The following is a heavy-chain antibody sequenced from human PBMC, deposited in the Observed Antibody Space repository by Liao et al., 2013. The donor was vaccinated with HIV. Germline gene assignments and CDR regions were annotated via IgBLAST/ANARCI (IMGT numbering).Heavy chain of an antibody. D-gene: IGHD3-10*01. CDR1: GGSVSSTHYY. J-gene: IGHJ6*03. CDR2: IYYTGNT. Sequence: QLQLQESGPGLVKPSEALSLTCTVSGGSVSSTHYYWGWIRQPPGKGLEWIGSIYYTGNTYYNPSLQSRVTISVDTSENQFSVRLSSMTAADTAVYYCARFPQGVYHYYYYMDVWGKGTTVTVSS. V-gene: IGHV4-39*07. CDR3: ARFPQGVYHYYYYMDV.